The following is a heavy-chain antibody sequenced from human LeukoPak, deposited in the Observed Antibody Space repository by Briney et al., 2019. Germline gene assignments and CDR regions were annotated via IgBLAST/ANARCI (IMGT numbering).Heavy chain of an antibody. CDR2: IYYSGST. CDR3: ARSLAYGDSDY. J-gene: IGHJ4*02. Sequence: SETLSLTCTVSGGSISSYYWSWIRQPPGKGLLWIGYIYYSGSTNYNPSLKSRVTISVDTSKNQFSLRLTSVTAADTAVYYCARSLAYGDSDYWGQGTLVTVSS. CDR1: GGSISSYY. V-gene: IGHV4-59*01. D-gene: IGHD4-17*01.